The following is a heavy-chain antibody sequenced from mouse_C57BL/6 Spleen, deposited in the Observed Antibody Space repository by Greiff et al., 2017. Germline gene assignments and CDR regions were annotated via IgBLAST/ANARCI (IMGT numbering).Heavy chain of an antibody. CDR2: IYPRSGNT. V-gene: IGHV1-81*01. CDR1: GYTFTSYG. D-gene: IGHD1-1*01. J-gene: IGHJ1*03. Sequence: QVQLQQSGAELARPGASVKLSCKASGYTFTSYGISWVKQRTRQGLEWIGEIYPRSGNTYYNEKFKGKATLTADKSSSTAYMELRSLTSEDSAVYFCARGDYGSSYEYFDVWGTGTTVTVSS. CDR3: ARGDYGSSYEYFDV.